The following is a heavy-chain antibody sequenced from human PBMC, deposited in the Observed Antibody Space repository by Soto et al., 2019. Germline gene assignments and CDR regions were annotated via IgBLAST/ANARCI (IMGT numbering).Heavy chain of an antibody. V-gene: IGHV3-11*01. CDR2: ISSSGSTI. J-gene: IGHJ4*02. Sequence: GGSLRLSCAASGFTFSDYYMSWIRQAPGKGLEWVSYISSSGSTIYYADSVKGRFTISRDNAKNSLYLQMNSLRAEDTAVYYCARDKYDSSSWYDGNPFDYWGQGTLVTVSS. CDR1: GFTFSDYY. D-gene: IGHD6-13*01. CDR3: ARDKYDSSSWYDGNPFDY.